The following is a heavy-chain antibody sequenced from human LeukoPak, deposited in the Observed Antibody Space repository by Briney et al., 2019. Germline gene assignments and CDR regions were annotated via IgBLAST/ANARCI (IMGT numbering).Heavy chain of an antibody. CDR3: ASGGYSSGWYGSGSY. CDR2: INHSGST. Sequence: SSETLSFTCAVYGGSFSGYYWSWIRQPPGKGLEWIGEINHSGSTNYNPSLKSRVTISVDTSKNKFSLKLSSVTAADTAVYYCASGGYSSGWYGSGSYWGQGTLVTVSS. D-gene: IGHD6-19*01. J-gene: IGHJ4*02. V-gene: IGHV4-34*01. CDR1: GGSFSGYY.